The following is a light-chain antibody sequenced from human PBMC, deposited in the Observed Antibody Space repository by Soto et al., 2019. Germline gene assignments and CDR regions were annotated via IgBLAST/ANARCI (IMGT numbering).Light chain of an antibody. CDR3: QQYGSWT. CDR1: QSVSNN. J-gene: IGKJ1*01. CDR2: GAS. Sequence: EIVLTQSPGTLSLSPGERATLSCRASQSVSNNLAWYQQKPGQAPRLLIYGASTRATGIPDRFSGSGSGTDFTLTISRLEPEDFAVYYCQQYGSWTFGQGTKVDIK. V-gene: IGKV3-20*01.